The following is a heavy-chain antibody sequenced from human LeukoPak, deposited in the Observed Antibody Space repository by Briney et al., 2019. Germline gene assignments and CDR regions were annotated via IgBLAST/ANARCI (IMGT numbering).Heavy chain of an antibody. CDR2: IDHSGST. CDR3: ARXWLVTHWYFHL. CDR1: GGSFSGYY. V-gene: IGHV4-34*01. J-gene: IGHJ2*01. D-gene: IGHD6-19*01. Sequence: LSXXCAXYGGSFSGYYWNWIRQSPGKGLEWIGEIDHSGSTNYNPSLKSRVTMSVDTCKNQFSLKLSSVNAADTAVYYCARXWLVTHWYFHLWGRGTLVTVSS.